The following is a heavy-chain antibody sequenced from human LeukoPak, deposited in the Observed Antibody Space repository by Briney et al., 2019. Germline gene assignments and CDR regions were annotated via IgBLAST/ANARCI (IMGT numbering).Heavy chain of an antibody. J-gene: IGHJ3*02. V-gene: IGHV3-30*14. CDR2: ISYDGSNK. Sequence: GGSLRLSCAASGFTFSSYAMHWVRQAPGKGLEWVAVISYDGSNKYYADSVKGRFTISRDNSKNTLYLQMNSLRAEDTAVYYCAREYYYGSGSYTRPDAFDIWGQGTMVTVSS. CDR1: GFTFSSYA. CDR3: AREYYYGSGSYTRPDAFDI. D-gene: IGHD3-10*01.